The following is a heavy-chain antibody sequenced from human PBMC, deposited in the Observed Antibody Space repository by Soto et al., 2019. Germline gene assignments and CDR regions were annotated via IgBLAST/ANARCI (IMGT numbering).Heavy chain of an antibody. D-gene: IGHD1-26*01. CDR3: ASNEERGSYVGAPCDYCYYGMHV. V-gene: IGHV3-33*01. Sequence: PRGSLRLAGAGSGFTFRSYGIHWGLQAPGKGLGWVAVIRYDGSNKYYADSVKGRFNISRDNSENTLYLQMNSLRAEDTAVTYYASNEERGSYVGAPCDYCYYGMHVCCRGTTVPVYS. CDR2: IRYDGSNK. J-gene: IGHJ6*02. CDR1: GFTFRSYG.